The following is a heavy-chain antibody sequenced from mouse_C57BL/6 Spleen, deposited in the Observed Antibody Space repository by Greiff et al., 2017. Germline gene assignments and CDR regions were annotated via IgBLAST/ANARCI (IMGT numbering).Heavy chain of an antibody. CDR1: GYTFTSYW. CDR3: AKGKFYYGYYYAMDY. D-gene: IGHD1-1*01. Sequence: VQLQQPGAELVKPGASVKMSCKASGYTFTSYWITWVKQRPGQGLEWIGDIYPGSGSTNYNEKFKSKATLTVDTSSSTAYMQLSSLTSEDSAVYYCAKGKFYYGYYYAMDYWGQGTSVTVSS. J-gene: IGHJ4*01. V-gene: IGHV1-55*01. CDR2: IYPGSGST.